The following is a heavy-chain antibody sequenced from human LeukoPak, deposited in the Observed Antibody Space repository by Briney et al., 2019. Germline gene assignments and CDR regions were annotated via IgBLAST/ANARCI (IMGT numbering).Heavy chain of an antibody. D-gene: IGHD3-16*01. V-gene: IGHV4-4*07. CDR1: GGSISSSY. CDR2: IHFSETT. Sequence: SETLSLTCTVSGGSISSSYWSWFRQPAGTGLEWIGRIHFSETTNNNPSLKSRVTLSLDTSKNRFSLNMTSVTAADTAVYYCARGGFAPLDLWGQGILVTVSS. J-gene: IGHJ5*02. CDR3: ARGGFAPLDL.